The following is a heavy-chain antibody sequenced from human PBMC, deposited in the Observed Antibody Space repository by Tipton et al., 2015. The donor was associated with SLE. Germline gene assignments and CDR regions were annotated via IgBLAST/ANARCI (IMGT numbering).Heavy chain of an antibody. Sequence: GSLRLSCAASGFTFSNYWMSWVRQAPGKGLEWVANVKQDGSTKYNGDSVRGRFTISRDNAENSVFLQMNSLRAEDTAVYYCVRKVGEYWGQGTLVTVSS. CDR2: VKQDGSTK. CDR3: VRKVGEY. J-gene: IGHJ4*02. V-gene: IGHV3-7*01. CDR1: GFTFSNYW.